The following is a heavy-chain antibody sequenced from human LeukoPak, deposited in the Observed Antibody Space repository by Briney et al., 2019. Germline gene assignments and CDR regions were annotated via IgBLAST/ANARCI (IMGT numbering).Heavy chain of an antibody. J-gene: IGHJ6*02. CDR1: GFTFDDYA. V-gene: IGHV3-9*03. CDR3: ARNDIVVVPAAQIYYYYYYGMDV. CDR2: ISWNSGST. Sequence: GGSLRLSCVASGFTFDDYAMHWVRQVPGKGLEWVSGISWNSGSTGYADSVKGRFTISRDNAKNSLYLQMNSLRAEDMAVYYCARNDIVVVPAAQIYYYYYYGMDVWGQGTTVTVSS. D-gene: IGHD2-2*01.